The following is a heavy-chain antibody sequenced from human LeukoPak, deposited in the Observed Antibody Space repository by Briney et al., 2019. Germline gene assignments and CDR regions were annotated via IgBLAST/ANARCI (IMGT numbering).Heavy chain of an antibody. CDR3: ARHPEGYDILTGFP. V-gene: IGHV4-59*08. D-gene: IGHD3-9*01. J-gene: IGHJ5*02. Sequence: SETLSLTCTVSGGSISSYYWSWIRQPPGKGLEWIGYIYYSGSTNYNPSLKSRVTISVDTSKNQFSLKLSSVTAADTAVYYCARHPEGYDILTGFPWGQGTLVTVSS. CDR2: IYYSGST. CDR1: GGSISSYY.